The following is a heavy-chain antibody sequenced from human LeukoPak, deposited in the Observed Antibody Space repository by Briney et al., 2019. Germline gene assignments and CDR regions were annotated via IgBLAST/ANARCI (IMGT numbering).Heavy chain of an antibody. V-gene: IGHV4-34*01. D-gene: IGHD3-3*01. Sequence: PGGSLRLSCAASGFTFSSYAMSWVRQPPGKGLEWIGEINHSGSTNYNPSLKSRVTISVDTSKNQFSLKLSSVTAADTAVYYCARGVSDFWSGYLGYYYYYMDVWGKGTTVTVSS. J-gene: IGHJ6*03. CDR1: GFTFSSYA. CDR3: ARGVSDFWSGYLGYYYYYMDV. CDR2: INHSGST.